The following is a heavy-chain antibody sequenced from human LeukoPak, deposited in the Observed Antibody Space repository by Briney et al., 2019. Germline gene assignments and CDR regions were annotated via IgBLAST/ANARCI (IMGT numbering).Heavy chain of an antibody. D-gene: IGHD3-10*01. CDR3: ARGLPNEWFGETPNWFDP. CDR1: GGSISSYY. J-gene: IGHJ5*02. V-gene: IGHV4-59*01. CDR2: IYYSGST. Sequence: SETLSLTCTVSGGSISSYYWSWIRQPPGKGLEWIGYIYYSGSTNYNPSLKSRVTISVDTSKNQFSLKLSSVTAADTAVYYCARGLPNEWFGETPNWFDPWGQGTLVTVSS.